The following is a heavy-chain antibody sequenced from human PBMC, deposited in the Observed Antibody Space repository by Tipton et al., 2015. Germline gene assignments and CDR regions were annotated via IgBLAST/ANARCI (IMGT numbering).Heavy chain of an antibody. J-gene: IGHJ4*02. CDR1: GDSIMSYY. CDR3: ASRDWLLHHFDY. D-gene: IGHD6-19*01. V-gene: IGHV4-59*08. Sequence: TLSLTCNVSGDSIMSYYWSWIRQPPGQGLEWIGYIYYSGSTSYNPSLKSRVTISTDTSKNQFSLKLNSVTAADAAMYYCASRDWLLHHFDYWGQGTLVTVSS. CDR2: IYYSGST.